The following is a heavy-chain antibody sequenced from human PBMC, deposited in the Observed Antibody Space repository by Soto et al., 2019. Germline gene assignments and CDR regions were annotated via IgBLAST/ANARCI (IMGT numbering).Heavy chain of an antibody. Sequence: QITLKESGPTLVKPTQTLTLTCTFSGFSLSTTGVGVGWIRQPPGKALEWLALIYWDDDKRYHPSLKSRLTITKDTSKNQVVLTMTHMDPVDTATYYCVQSRCGGDCLQSYSSHSYYGLDVWGQGTTVTVSS. V-gene: IGHV2-5*02. CDR3: VQSRCGGDCLQSYSSHSYYGLDV. CDR2: IYWDDDK. D-gene: IGHD2-21*01. J-gene: IGHJ6*02. CDR1: GFSLSTTGVG.